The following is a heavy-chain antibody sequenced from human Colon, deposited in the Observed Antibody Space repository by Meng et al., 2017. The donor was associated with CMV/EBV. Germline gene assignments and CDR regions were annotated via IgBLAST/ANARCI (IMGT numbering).Heavy chain of an antibody. J-gene: IGHJ6*02. D-gene: IGHD1-26*01. CDR2: ITWNSETI. Sequence: GGSLRLPCAASGFTFDDHAMHWVRQVPGKGPEWVAGITWNSETIAYGDSVKGRFTVSRDNAKTALYLQMNSLRAEDTALYYCAKDVGANFFYGLDVWGQGTTVTVSS. V-gene: IGHV3-9*01. CDR1: GFTFDDHA. CDR3: AKDVGANFFYGLDV.